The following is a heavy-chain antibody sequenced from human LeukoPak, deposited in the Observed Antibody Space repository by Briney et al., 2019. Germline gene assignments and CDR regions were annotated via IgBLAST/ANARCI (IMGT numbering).Heavy chain of an antibody. V-gene: IGHV3-21*01. CDR1: GFTFSSYS. Sequence: GGSLRLSCAAPGFTFSSYSMNWVRQAPGKGLEWVSSISSSSSYIYYADSVKGRFTISRDNAKNSLYLQMNSLRAEDTAVYYCARVLNSVPNDYWGQGTLVTVSS. CDR3: ARVLNSVPNDY. J-gene: IGHJ4*02. CDR2: ISSSSSYI. D-gene: IGHD4-23*01.